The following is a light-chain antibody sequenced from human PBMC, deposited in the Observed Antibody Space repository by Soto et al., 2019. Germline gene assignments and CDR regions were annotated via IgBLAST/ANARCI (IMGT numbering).Light chain of an antibody. CDR2: GAS. CDR1: QSVNVN. V-gene: IGKV3-15*01. Sequence: EVVLTQSPATLSLSPGERATLSCRASQSVNVNLAWHQQKPGQAPRLLIYGASTRAAGFPARFTGSGSGTEFTLTISSLQSDDFAVYYCQQYNHWPPYPFGQGTKLEIK. J-gene: IGKJ2*01. CDR3: QQYNHWPPYP.